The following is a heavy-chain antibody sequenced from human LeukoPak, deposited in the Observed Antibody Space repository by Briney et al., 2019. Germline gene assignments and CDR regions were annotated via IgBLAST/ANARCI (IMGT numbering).Heavy chain of an antibody. CDR2: IYPGDSDT. Sequence: GESLKISCKGSGYSFTIYWIGWVRQMPGKGLEWMGIIYPGDSDTRYIPSFQGQVTISADKSISTAYLQWSSLKASDTAMYYCARRARACTNGVCYAYYMDVWGKGTTVTVSS. J-gene: IGHJ6*03. D-gene: IGHD2-8*01. V-gene: IGHV5-51*01. CDR1: GYSFTIYW. CDR3: ARRARACTNGVCYAYYMDV.